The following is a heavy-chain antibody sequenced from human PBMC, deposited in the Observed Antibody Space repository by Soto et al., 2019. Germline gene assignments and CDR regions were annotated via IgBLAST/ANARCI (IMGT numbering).Heavy chain of an antibody. CDR1: GFTFSSYA. CDR3: AKAPSDVLLWFGEFYYGMDV. J-gene: IGHJ6*02. CDR2: ISGSGGST. Sequence: GGSLRLSCAASGFTFSSYAMSWVRQAPGKGLEWVSAISGSGGSTYYADSVKGRFTISRDNSKNTLYLQMNSLRAEDTAVYYCAKAPSDVLLWFGEFYYGMDVWGQGTTVTVSS. V-gene: IGHV3-23*01. D-gene: IGHD3-10*01.